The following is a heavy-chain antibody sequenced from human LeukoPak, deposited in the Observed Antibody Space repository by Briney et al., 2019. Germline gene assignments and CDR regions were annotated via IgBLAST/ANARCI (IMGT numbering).Heavy chain of an antibody. J-gene: IGHJ6*02. CDR2: ISSSSSYI. Sequence: GSLRLSCAASGFTFSSYSMNWVRQAPGKGLEWVSSISSSSSYIYYADSVKGRFTISRDNAKNSLYLQMNSLRAEDTAVYYCARDLAERWLVRNYYYGMDVWGQGTTVTVSS. CDR3: ARDLAERWLVRNYYYGMDV. V-gene: IGHV3-21*01. D-gene: IGHD6-19*01. CDR1: GFTFSSYS.